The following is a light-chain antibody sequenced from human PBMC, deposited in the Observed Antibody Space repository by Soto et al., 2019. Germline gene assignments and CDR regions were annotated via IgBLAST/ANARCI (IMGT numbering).Light chain of an antibody. CDR2: GAS. V-gene: IGKV3-20*01. J-gene: IGKJ1*01. Sequence: EIVLTQSPGTLSLSPGEGATLSCRASQSVSRYYLAWYQQKPGQAPRLLIYGASSRATGIPDRFSGSGSGTDFTLTISRLEPEDFAVYYCQQYGSSPWTFGQGTKVEIK. CDR3: QQYGSSPWT. CDR1: QSVSRYY.